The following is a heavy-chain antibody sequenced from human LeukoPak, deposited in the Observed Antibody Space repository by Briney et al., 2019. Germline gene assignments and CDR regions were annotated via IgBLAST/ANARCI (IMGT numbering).Heavy chain of an antibody. Sequence: SVKLSCKASGGSFSVYPINWVRQAPGQGLEWLGGIIPKYSASNYAQAFQGRVTITADESTNTVYMEMSGLRPDDTAVYYCVKPDRIFGVPAAFDAWGQGTLVAVSS. CDR1: GGSFSVYP. CDR3: VKPDRIFGVPAAFDA. CDR2: IIPKYSAS. V-gene: IGHV1-69*01. J-gene: IGHJ3*01. D-gene: IGHD3-3*02.